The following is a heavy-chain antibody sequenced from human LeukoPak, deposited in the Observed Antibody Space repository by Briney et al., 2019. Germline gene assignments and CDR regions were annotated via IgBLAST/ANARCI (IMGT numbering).Heavy chain of an antibody. Sequence: GSLRLSCAASGFTFSSYAMTWVRQPPGKGLEWIGYIYYSGSTNYNPSLKSRVTISVDTSKNQFSLKLSSVTAADTAVYYCARATDYGDYKWFDPWGQGTLVTVSS. D-gene: IGHD4-17*01. CDR1: GFTFSSYA. CDR3: ARATDYGDYKWFDP. V-gene: IGHV4-59*01. J-gene: IGHJ5*02. CDR2: IYYSGST.